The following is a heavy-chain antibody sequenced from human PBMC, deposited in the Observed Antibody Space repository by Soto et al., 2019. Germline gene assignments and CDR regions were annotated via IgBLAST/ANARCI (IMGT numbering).Heavy chain of an antibody. CDR3: ARVATVTSDYYYGMDV. CDR1: GYTFTGYY. V-gene: IGHV1-2*04. D-gene: IGHD4-17*01. CDR2: INPNSGGT. J-gene: IGHJ6*02. Sequence: GASVKVSCKASGYTFTGYYMHWVRQAPGQGLEWMGWINPNSGGTNYAQKFQGWVTMTRDTSISTAYMELSRLRSDDTAVYYCARVATVTSDYYYGMDVWGQGTTVTVSS.